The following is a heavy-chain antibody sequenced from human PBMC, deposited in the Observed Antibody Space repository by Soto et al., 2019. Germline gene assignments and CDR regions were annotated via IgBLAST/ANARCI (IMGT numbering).Heavy chain of an antibody. D-gene: IGHD6-6*01. CDR3: ARGQGAARRPLLSCNYYLHV. V-gene: IGHV4-34*01. CDR1: GGSFSGYY. Sequence: QVQLQQWGAGLLKPSETLSLTCAVYGGSFSGYYWSWIRQPPGKGLEWIGEINHSGSTNYNPSLKSRVTIPVDTSKAHFSLKLSSVTAADTAVYYCARGQGAARRPLLSCNYYLHVWGKGTTVTVSS. CDR2: INHSGST. J-gene: IGHJ6*03.